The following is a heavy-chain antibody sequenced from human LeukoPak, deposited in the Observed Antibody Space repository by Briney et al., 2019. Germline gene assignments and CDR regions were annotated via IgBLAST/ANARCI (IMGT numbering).Heavy chain of an antibody. Sequence: EASVKVSCKASGYTFTSYDINWVRQATGQGLEWMGWMNPNSGNTGYAQKFQGRVTMTRNTSISTAYMELSSLRSEYTAVYYCAGSALYYYDSSGSAEYWYFDLWGRGTLVTVSS. V-gene: IGHV1-8*01. CDR1: GYTFTSYD. CDR3: AGSALYYYDSSGSAEYWYFDL. J-gene: IGHJ2*01. D-gene: IGHD3-22*01. CDR2: MNPNSGNT.